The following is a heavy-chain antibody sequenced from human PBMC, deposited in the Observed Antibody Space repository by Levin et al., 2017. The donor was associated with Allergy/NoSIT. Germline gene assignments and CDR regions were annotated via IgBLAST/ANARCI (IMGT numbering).Heavy chain of an antibody. CDR1: GYTFKNYG. CDR2: ISTNNGNT. J-gene: IGHJ6*03. V-gene: IGHV1-18*01. D-gene: IGHD2-2*01. Sequence: GASVKVSCKASGYTFKNYGISWVRQAPGQGLEWMGWISTNNGNTNYAQSFQGRVTMTTDTSTSTADMELRSLISDDTAVYYCARFVVTPVSYFYMDVWGKGTTVTVSS. CDR3: ARFVVTPVSYFYMDV.